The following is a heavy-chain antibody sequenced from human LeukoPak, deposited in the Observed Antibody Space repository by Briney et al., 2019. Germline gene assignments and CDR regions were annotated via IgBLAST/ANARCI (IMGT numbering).Heavy chain of an antibody. CDR1: GGSISSYY. D-gene: IGHD6-25*01. Sequence: SETLSLTCTVSGGSISSYYWSWIRQPAGKGLEWIGRIYTSGSTNYNPSLKSRVTMSVDTSRNQFSLKLSSVTAADTAVYYCASQDGWGSGNWVDPWGQGTLVTVSS. J-gene: IGHJ5*02. CDR3: ASQDGWGSGNWVDP. CDR2: IYTSGST. V-gene: IGHV4-4*07.